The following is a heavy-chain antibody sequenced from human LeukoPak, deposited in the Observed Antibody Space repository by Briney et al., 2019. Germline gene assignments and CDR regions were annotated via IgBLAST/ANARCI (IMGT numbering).Heavy chain of an antibody. Sequence: SETLSLTCTVSGGSISRYYWSWIRQPPGKGLEWIGYKDYSGSTNYNRSLKSRVTISVDTSKNQFSLKLSSVTAADTAVYYCARSSEGRYYYDSSGFSYYYYYMDVWGKGTMVTISS. J-gene: IGHJ6*03. CDR2: KDYSGST. V-gene: IGHV4-59*01. D-gene: IGHD3-22*01. CDR1: GGSISRYY. CDR3: ARSSEGRYYYDSSGFSYYYYYMDV.